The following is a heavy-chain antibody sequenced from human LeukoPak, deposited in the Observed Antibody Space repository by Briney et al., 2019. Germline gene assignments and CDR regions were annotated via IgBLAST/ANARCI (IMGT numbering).Heavy chain of an antibody. J-gene: IGHJ6*02. D-gene: IGHD6-19*01. Sequence: SETLSLTCTVSGGSISTYYWSWIRQPPGKGLEWIGYIYYGGSTNYNPSLKSRVTISVDTSKNQFSLKLSSVTAADTAMYYCARDGRIAVAGFYYYYGMNVWGQGTTVTVSS. CDR2: IYYGGST. V-gene: IGHV4-59*01. CDR1: GGSISTYY. CDR3: ARDGRIAVAGFYYYYGMNV.